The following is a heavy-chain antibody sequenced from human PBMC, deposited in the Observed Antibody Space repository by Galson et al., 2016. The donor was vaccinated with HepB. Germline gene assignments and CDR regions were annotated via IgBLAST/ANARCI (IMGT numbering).Heavy chain of an antibody. CDR1: GFSFRTFA. CDR2: VSSDGSYK. J-gene: IGHJ4*02. D-gene: IGHD6-19*01. V-gene: IGHV3-30*18. Sequence: SLRLSCAASGFSFRTFAMHWVRQAPGKGLEWLALVSSDGSYKYYADSVRGRFTPSRDNSKDTLYLQMNSLRPDDTAVYHCAKGVDSSGWYHFDYWGQGTLVTASS. CDR3: AKGVDSSGWYHFDY.